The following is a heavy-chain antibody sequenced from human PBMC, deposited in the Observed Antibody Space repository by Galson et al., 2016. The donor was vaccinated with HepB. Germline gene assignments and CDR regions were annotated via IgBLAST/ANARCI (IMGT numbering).Heavy chain of an antibody. CDR1: GFSFTNST. V-gene: IGHV3-48*01. CDR3: AKSLTALYF. Sequence: SLRLSCAVSGFSFTNSTMNWVRQAPGKGLEWVAHIGIASTTTYYADSVKGRFTISRDNAHDSLYLKMNCLRAEDTAVYYFAKSLTALYFWDQGTVVTVSS. J-gene: IGHJ4*02. CDR2: IGIASTTT.